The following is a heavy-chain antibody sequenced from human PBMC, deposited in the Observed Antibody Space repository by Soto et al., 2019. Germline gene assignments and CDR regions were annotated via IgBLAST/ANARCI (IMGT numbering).Heavy chain of an antibody. CDR1: GGSISSYY. CDR2: IYYSGST. J-gene: IGHJ5*02. CDR3: ARHARSYRARLDP. D-gene: IGHD1-26*01. Sequence: PSETLSLTCTVSGGSISSYYWSWIRQPPGKGLEWIGYIYYSGSTNYNPSLKSRVTISVDTSKNQFSLRLSSVTAADTAVYYCARHARSYRARLDPWGQGTLVNVSS. V-gene: IGHV4-59*08.